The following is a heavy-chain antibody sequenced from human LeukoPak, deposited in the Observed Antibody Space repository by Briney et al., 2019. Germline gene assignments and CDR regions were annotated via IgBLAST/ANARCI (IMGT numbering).Heavy chain of an antibody. CDR1: GGSIRSGGYY. V-gene: IGHV4-31*03. Sequence: SETLSLTCTVSGGSIRSGGYYWSWIRQHPGKGLEWIGYIYYSGSTYYNPSLKSRVTISVDTSKNQFSLKLSSVTAADTAVYYCARSSYSSSSSVWGQGTMVTVSS. CDR3: ARSSYSSSSSV. CDR2: IYYSGST. D-gene: IGHD6-6*01. J-gene: IGHJ3*01.